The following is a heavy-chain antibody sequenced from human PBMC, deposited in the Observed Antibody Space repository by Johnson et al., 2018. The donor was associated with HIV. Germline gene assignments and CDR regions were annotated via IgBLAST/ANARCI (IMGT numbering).Heavy chain of an antibody. CDR1: GFTFDDYG. D-gene: IGHD6-25*01. V-gene: IGHV3-66*01. CDR3: ARDRVIAANNRAFDI. J-gene: IGHJ3*02. Sequence: VQLVESGGGVVRPGGSLRLSCAASGFTFDDYGMSWVRQAPGKGLEWVSVIYSGGSTYYADSVKGRFTISRDNSKNTLYLQMNSLRAEDTAVYYCARDRVIAANNRAFDIWGQGTMVTVSS. CDR2: IYSGGST.